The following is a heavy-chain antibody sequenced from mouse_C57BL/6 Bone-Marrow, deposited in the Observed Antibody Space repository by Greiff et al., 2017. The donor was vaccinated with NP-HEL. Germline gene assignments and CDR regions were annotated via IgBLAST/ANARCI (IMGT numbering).Heavy chain of an antibody. CDR1: GFTFSDYG. CDR2: ISSGSSTI. V-gene: IGHV5-17*01. D-gene: IGHD1-1*01. Sequence: EVKVVESGGGLVKPGGSLKLSCAASGFTFSDYGMHWVRQAPEKGLEWVAYISSGSSTIYYADTVKGRFTISRDNAKNTLFLQMTSLRSEDTAMYYCARWEYCGSRYFDVWGTGTTVTVSS. J-gene: IGHJ1*03. CDR3: ARWEYCGSRYFDV.